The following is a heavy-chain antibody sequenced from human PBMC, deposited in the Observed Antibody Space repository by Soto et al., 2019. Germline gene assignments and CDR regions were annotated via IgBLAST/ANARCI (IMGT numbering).Heavy chain of an antibody. V-gene: IGHV3-33*01. CDR1: GFTFGSYG. CDR2: IWYDGSNK. D-gene: IGHD4-17*01. J-gene: IGHJ4*02. CDR3: ARDPGDYYFDY. Sequence: GGSLRLSCAASGFTFGSYGMHWVRQAPGKGLEWVAIIWYDGSNKYYPDSVKGRFTVSRDNSRSTLSLQMNNLRAEDTALYYCARDPGDYYFDYWGQGTLVTVSS.